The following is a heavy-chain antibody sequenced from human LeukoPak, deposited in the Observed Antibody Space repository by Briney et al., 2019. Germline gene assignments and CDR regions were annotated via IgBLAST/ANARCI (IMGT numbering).Heavy chain of an antibody. D-gene: IGHD6-19*01. CDR1: GGSLSSTSYY. CDR3: ARQWPYSSGWTNWFAP. Sequence: SETLSLTCTVSGGSLSSTSYYWGWLRQPPGKGLEWIGSIYYSGNTYYNPSLKSRVTISVDTSKKQFSLKLNSVTAADTAVYYCARQWPYSSGWTNWFAPWGQGTLVTVSS. CDR2: IYYSGNT. V-gene: IGHV4-39*01. J-gene: IGHJ5*02.